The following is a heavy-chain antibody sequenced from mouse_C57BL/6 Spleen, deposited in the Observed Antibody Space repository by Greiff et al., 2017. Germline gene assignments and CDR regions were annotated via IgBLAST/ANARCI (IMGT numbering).Heavy chain of an antibody. V-gene: IGHV1-52*01. CDR3: ARTMVTTDGGFAY. D-gene: IGHD2-2*01. CDR2: IDPSDSET. CDR1: GYTFTSYW. Sequence: VQLQQPGAELVRPGSSVKLSCKASGYTFTSYWMHWVKQRPIQGLEWIGNIDPSDSETHYNQKFKDKATLTVDKSSSTAYMQLSSLTSEDSAVYYCARTMVTTDGGFAYWGQGTLVTVSA. J-gene: IGHJ3*01.